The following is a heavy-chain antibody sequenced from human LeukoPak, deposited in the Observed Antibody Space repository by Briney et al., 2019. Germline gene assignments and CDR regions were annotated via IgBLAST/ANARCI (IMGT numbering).Heavy chain of an antibody. V-gene: IGHV3-21*01. CDR1: GFTFSSYS. CDR3: ASALAPLYGSGKGNDY. CDR2: ISSSSSYI. Sequence: PGGSLRLSCAASGFTFSSYSMNWVRQAPGKGLKWVSSISSSSSYIYYADSVKGRCTISRDNAKNSLYLQMNSLRAEDTGVYYCASALAPLYGSGKGNDYWGQGTLVTVSS. J-gene: IGHJ4*02. D-gene: IGHD3-10*01.